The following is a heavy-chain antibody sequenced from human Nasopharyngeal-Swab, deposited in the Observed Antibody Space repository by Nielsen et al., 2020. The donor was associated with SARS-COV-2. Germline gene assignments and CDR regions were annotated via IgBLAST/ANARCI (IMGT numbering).Heavy chain of an antibody. CDR2: ISGYNGNT. Sequence: ASVQVSCKASGYTFTSYGISWVRQAPAQGLEWMGWISGYNGNTKYEQKLQGKVTMTTDTSTSTAYMELRSLRSDDTAVYYCARDPDESSSFDPWGQGTLVTVSS. CDR3: ARDPDESSSFDP. J-gene: IGHJ5*02. CDR1: GYTFTSYG. D-gene: IGHD3-22*01. V-gene: IGHV1-18*01.